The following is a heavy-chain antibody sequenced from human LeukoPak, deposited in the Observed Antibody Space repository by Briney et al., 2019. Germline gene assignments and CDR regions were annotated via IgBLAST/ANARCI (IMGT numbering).Heavy chain of an antibody. D-gene: IGHD4-11*01. V-gene: IGHV4-39*01. CDR2: IYYSGST. J-gene: IGHJ4*02. CDR3: ANAVTTDYSNYGGAFDY. Sequence: SETLSLTCTVSGGSISTSSYYWGWIRQPPGKGLEWIGSIYYSGSTYCNPSLKSRVTISVATSKNQFSLKLSSVTAADTAVYYCANAVTTDYSNYGGAFDYWGQGTLVTVSS. CDR1: GGSISTSSYY.